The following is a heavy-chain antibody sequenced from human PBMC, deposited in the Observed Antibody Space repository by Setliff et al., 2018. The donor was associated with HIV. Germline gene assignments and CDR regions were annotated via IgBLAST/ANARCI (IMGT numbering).Heavy chain of an antibody. Sequence: SVKVSCKASGDTFSNSAIYWVRQAPGQGLEWMGGIIPLYGTSKYAQKFQGRVAITTDELMTTAYMELTSLRSEDTAVCFCASASGYCRSGVCYIGVHKTPDKYYCDSWGQGTLVTVPQ. D-gene: IGHD2-8*01. J-gene: IGHJ4*02. CDR2: IIPLYGTS. CDR1: GDTFSNSA. V-gene: IGHV1-69*05. CDR3: ASASGYCRSGVCYIGVHKTPDKYYCDS.